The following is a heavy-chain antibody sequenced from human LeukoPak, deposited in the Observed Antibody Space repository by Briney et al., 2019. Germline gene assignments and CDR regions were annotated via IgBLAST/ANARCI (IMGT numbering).Heavy chain of an antibody. V-gene: IGHV3-74*01. CDR2: INSDGSST. CDR3: ARDATFSGIAVAGTYDY. J-gene: IGHJ4*02. D-gene: IGHD6-19*01. Sequence: GGSLRLSCAASGFTFSTYWMHWVRQAPGKGLVWVSRINSDGSSTSYADSVKGRFTISRDNAKNTLYLQMSSLRAEDTAVYYCARDATFSGIAVAGTYDYWGQGTLVTVSS. CDR1: GFTFSTYW.